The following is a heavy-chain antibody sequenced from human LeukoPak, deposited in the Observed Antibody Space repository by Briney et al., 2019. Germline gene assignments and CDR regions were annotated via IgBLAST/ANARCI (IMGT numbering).Heavy chain of an antibody. Sequence: SVTVSFKSSVGTFSSYAISWVRQAPGQGLEWVGGIIPIFGTANYAQKFQGRVTITTDESTSTAYMELSSLRSEDTAVYYCAREGRTTVVPGGYFDNWGQGTLVTVSS. J-gene: IGHJ4*02. CDR3: AREGRTTVVPGGYFDN. D-gene: IGHD4-23*01. V-gene: IGHV1-69*05. CDR1: VGTFSSYA. CDR2: IIPIFGTA.